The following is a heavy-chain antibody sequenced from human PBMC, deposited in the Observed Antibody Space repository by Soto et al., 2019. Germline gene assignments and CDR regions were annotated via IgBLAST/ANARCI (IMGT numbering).Heavy chain of an antibody. CDR2: ISYDGRNK. D-gene: IGHD6-25*01. CDR3: ATKETATIGDC. J-gene: IGHJ4*02. Sequence: TGGSLRLSCAASGLTFSTYGMHWVRQAPGKGLEWVAVISYDGRNKFYADSVKGRFTISRDNSKNTLYLQMNSLRVEDTAVYYCATKETATIGDCWGQGTLVTVSS. CDR1: GLTFSTYG. V-gene: IGHV3-30*03.